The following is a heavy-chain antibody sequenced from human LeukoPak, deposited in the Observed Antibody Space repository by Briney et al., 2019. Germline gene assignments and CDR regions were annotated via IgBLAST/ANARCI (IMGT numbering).Heavy chain of an antibody. J-gene: IGHJ4*02. CDR2: IHDTGST. V-gene: IGHV4-59*11. D-gene: IGHD2-2*01. CDR1: GGSLSSHY. CDR3: ARFSSGCSTSSCYLTY. Sequence: PSETLSLTCSVSGGSLSSHYWSWIRQPPGKGLELIGHIHDTGSTFYNPSLRGRVTISLDTSNNQFSLKLTYMTAADTAVYYCARFSSGCSTSSCYLTYWGQGTLVTVS.